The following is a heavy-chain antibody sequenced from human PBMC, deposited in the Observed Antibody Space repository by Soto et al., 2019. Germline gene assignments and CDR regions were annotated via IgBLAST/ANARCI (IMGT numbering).Heavy chain of an antibody. CDR2: IWYDGSNK. J-gene: IGHJ4*02. Sequence: QVQLVESGGGVVQPGRSLRVSCAASGFTFSSHGMHWVRQAPGKGLEWVAVIWYDGSNKYYGESVKGRFIISRDNSQNTVDLQMNSLRAVDTAIYYCARLGPGKVLDYWGQGTLVPVSS. V-gene: IGHV3-33*01. CDR3: ARLGPGKVLDY. CDR1: GFTFSSHG. D-gene: IGHD3-16*01.